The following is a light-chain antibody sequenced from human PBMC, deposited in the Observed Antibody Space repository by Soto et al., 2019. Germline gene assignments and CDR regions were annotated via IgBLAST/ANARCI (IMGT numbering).Light chain of an antibody. V-gene: IGLV1-51*01. J-gene: IGLJ1*01. CDR3: GSWDNHLRADV. CDR2: DNV. CDR1: DSNLGRNY. Sequence: QSVLTQPPSVSATPGQKVTISCSGSDSNLGRNYVSWYQQLPGTAPRLLIYDNVYRFSGIPDRFSASKSGTSATLGIAGLQTGDEGDYYCGSWDNHLRADVFGTGTKLTVL.